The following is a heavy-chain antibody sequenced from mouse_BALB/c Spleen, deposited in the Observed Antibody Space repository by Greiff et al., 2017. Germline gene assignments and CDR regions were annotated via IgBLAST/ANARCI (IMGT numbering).Heavy chain of an antibody. V-gene: IGHV14-3*02. Sequence: VQLQQSGAELVKPGASVKLSCTASGFNIKDTYMHWVKQRPEQGLEWIGRIDPANGNTKYDPKFQGKATITADTSSNTAYLQLSSLTSEDTAVYYCARGVHYYGYYAMDYWGQGTSVTVSS. J-gene: IGHJ4*01. CDR2: IDPANGNT. D-gene: IGHD1-2*01. CDR1: GFNIKDTY. CDR3: ARGVHYYGYYAMDY.